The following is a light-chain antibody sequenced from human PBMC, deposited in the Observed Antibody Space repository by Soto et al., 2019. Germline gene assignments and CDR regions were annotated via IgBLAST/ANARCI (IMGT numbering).Light chain of an antibody. CDR3: ISYTSSSTLVV. V-gene: IGLV2-14*01. Sequence: QSALTQPASVSGSPGQSITISCTGTSSDVGGYNFVSWYQQHPVKAPKLIIYEVTNRPSGVSNRFSGSKSGNTASLTISGLQAEDEADYYCISYTSSSTLVVFGGGTKLTVL. CDR2: EVT. CDR1: SSDVGGYNF. J-gene: IGLJ2*01.